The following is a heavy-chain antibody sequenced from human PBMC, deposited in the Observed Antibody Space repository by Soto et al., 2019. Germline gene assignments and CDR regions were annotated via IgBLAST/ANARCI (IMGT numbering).Heavy chain of an antibody. CDR1: GYTFTSYA. J-gene: IGHJ4*02. D-gene: IGHD3-3*01. Sequence: QVQLVQSGAEEKKPGASVKVSCKASGYTFTSYAMHWVRQAPGQRLEWMGWINAGNGNTKYSQKFQGRVTITRDTSASTAYMGLSSLRSEDTAVYYCARGSRFLEWLPDFDYWGQGTLVTVSS. CDR3: ARGSRFLEWLPDFDY. V-gene: IGHV1-3*05. CDR2: INAGNGNT.